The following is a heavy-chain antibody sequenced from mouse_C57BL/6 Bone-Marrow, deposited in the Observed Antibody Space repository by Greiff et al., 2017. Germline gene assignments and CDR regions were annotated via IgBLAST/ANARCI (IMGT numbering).Heavy chain of an antibody. J-gene: IGHJ3*01. D-gene: IGHD3-2*02. V-gene: IGHV1-55*01. CDR1: GYTFTSYW. CDR2: IYPSSGST. CDR3: ARQLRLRRAY. Sequence: VQLQQSGAELVKPGASVKMSCPASGYTFTSYWITWVKQRPGQGLEWIGDIYPSSGSTNYNEKFKSKATLTVDTSSSTAYMQLSSLTSEDSAVYYCARQLRLRRAYWGQGTRVTGSA.